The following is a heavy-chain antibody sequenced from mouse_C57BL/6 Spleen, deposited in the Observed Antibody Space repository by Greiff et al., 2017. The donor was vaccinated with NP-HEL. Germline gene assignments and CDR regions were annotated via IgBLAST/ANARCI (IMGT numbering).Heavy chain of an antibody. CDR2: ISSGGSYT. D-gene: IGHD2-4*01. Sequence: EVKLVESGGDLVKPGGSLKFSCAASGFTFSSYGMSWVRQTPDKRLEWVATISSGGSYTYYPDSVKGRFTIPRDNAKNTLYQHMSSLKSEDTAMYYCARQRAYYDYDYYAMDYWGQGTSVTVSS. V-gene: IGHV5-6*01. CDR3: ARQRAYYDYDYYAMDY. CDR1: GFTFSSYG. J-gene: IGHJ4*01.